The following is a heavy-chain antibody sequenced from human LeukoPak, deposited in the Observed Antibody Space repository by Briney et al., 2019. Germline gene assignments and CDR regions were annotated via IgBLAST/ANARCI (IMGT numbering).Heavy chain of an antibody. CDR3: ARLHYDFLWGTYHDAFDI. J-gene: IGHJ3*02. CDR1: GGSFSGYY. CDR2: INHSGSA. D-gene: IGHD3-16*01. V-gene: IGHV4-34*01. Sequence: SETLSLTCAVYGGSFSGYYWNWIRQPPGKGLEWIGEINHSGSANYNPSLKSRVTISVDTSKNQFSLKLSSVTAADTAVYYCARLHYDFLWGTYHDAFDIWGQGTMVTVSS.